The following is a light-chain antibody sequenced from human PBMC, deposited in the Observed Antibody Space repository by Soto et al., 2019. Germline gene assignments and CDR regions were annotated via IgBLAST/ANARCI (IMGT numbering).Light chain of an antibody. Sequence: EIVMTQSPATLSVSPGERATLSFMASQSVSSNLAWYQQKPGQAPRLLIYGASTRATGIPARFSGSGSGTEFTLTISSLQSEDFAVYYCQQYNNWLALTFGGGTKVDIK. J-gene: IGKJ4*01. V-gene: IGKV3-15*01. CDR1: QSVSSN. CDR2: GAS. CDR3: QQYNNWLALT.